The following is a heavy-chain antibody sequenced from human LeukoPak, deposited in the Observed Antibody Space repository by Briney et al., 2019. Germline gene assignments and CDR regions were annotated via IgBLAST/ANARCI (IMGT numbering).Heavy chain of an antibody. D-gene: IGHD5-18*01. CDR3: AKRMRDTDYYFDY. Sequence: GGSLRLSCAASGFTFSNYWMHWVRQAPGKGLVWVSRINSDESITNYADSVKGRFTISRDNSKNTLYLQMNSLRAEDTAVYYCAKRMRDTDYYFDYWGQGTLVTVSS. J-gene: IGHJ4*02. CDR1: GFTFSNYW. V-gene: IGHV3-74*01. CDR2: INSDESIT.